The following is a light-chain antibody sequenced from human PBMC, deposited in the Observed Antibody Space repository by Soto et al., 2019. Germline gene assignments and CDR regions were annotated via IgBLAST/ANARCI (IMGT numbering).Light chain of an antibody. Sequence: EIVLTQSAGTLSLSPEESATLLFRASQFMSRRNVAGDQQRPGQAPRIFSDRASTRATCSPDRFSGSGSGTYFTLTITPLEPEDFAVYFCQQYDSAPSTFGPGTRLEIK. J-gene: IGKJ5*01. CDR2: RAS. CDR1: QFMSRRN. V-gene: IGKV3-20*01. CDR3: QQYDSAPST.